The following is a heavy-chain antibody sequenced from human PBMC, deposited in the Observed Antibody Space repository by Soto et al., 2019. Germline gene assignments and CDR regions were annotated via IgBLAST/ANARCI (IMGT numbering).Heavy chain of an antibody. J-gene: IGHJ6*02. Sequence: GGSLRLSCAASGFIFSGPAIHWVRQASGKGLEWVGRIRSRANNFATSSAASVKGRFTFSRDDSKNTAYLQMNTLKPEDTAVYYCARGQGAAIGDYYYHGMDVWGQGTTVTVSS. CDR3: ARGQGAAIGDYYYHGMDV. CDR2: IRSRANNFAT. CDR1: GFIFSGPA. D-gene: IGHD2-2*02. V-gene: IGHV3-73*01.